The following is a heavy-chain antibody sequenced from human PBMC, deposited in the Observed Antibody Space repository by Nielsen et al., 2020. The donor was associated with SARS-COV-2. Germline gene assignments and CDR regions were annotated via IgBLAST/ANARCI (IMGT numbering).Heavy chain of an antibody. Sequence: ASVKVSCKACGYRFTAYSMHWVRQAPGQGPEWMGRIDPHSGGTTYAQKLQGRVTMTRDTSINTAYMELTRLRSDDTAVYYCARGDYSNPNYWGQGSLVTVSS. CDR2: IDPHSGGT. D-gene: IGHD4-11*01. J-gene: IGHJ4*02. V-gene: IGHV1-2*06. CDR1: GYRFTAYS. CDR3: ARGDYSNPNY.